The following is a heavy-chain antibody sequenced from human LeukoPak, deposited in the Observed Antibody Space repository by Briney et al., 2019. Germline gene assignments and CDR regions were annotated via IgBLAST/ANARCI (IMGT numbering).Heavy chain of an antibody. CDR2: ITGSSAST. D-gene: IGHD3-22*01. V-gene: IGHV3-23*01. J-gene: IGHJ4*02. CDR3: AKLDYYDTH. CDR1: GFTFSSYA. Sequence: GGSLRLSCAAPGFTFSSYAMSWVRQAPGKGLEWVSSITGSSASTYYADSVKGRFTISRDNSKNTLYLQMNSLRAEDMAVYFCAKLDYYDTHWGQGTLVTVSS.